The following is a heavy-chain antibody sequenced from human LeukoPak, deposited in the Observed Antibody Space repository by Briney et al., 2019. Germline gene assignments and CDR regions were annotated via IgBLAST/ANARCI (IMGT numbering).Heavy chain of an antibody. CDR3: ARRAWFDP. CDR2: INQDRSDK. J-gene: IGHJ5*02. V-gene: IGHV3-7*01. Sequence: TGGSLRLSCAASGFSLSNYWMSWVRQAPGKGLEWVANINQDRSDKYYVDSVMGRFTISRDNSKNTLYLQMNSLRAEDTAVYYCARRAWFDPWGQGTLVTVSS. CDR1: GFSLSNYW.